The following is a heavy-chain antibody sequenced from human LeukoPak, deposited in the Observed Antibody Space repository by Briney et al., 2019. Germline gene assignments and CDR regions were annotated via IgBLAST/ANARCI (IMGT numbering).Heavy chain of an antibody. Sequence: SETLSLTCTVSGGSISSYYWSWIRQPAGQGLEWIGRIYTSRSTNYNPSLKSRVTMSVDTSKKQFSLKLTSVTAADTAVCYCARDTPYYYDTDGFDYWGQGTLVTVSS. J-gene: IGHJ4*02. V-gene: IGHV4-4*07. CDR3: ARDTPYYYDTDGFDY. CDR2: IYTSRST. D-gene: IGHD3-22*01. CDR1: GGSISSYY.